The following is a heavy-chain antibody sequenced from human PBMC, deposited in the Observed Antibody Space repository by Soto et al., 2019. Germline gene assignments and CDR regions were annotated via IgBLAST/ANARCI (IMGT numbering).Heavy chain of an antibody. CDR1: ADTFTSYY. V-gene: IGHV1-46*01. J-gene: IGHJ5*02. CDR3: ARSSGGGFGIIIEGSNWLAP. Sequence: GASLKVSCKAPADTFTSYYIHGVRQAPAHGLEWMGRINHNGGSTRFAQTCQGRITMTTDTSTSTVYMELGSLRSEDTAVYYCARSSGGGFGIIIEGSNWLAPWGQGSLVTVSS. CDR2: INHNGGST. D-gene: IGHD1-26*01.